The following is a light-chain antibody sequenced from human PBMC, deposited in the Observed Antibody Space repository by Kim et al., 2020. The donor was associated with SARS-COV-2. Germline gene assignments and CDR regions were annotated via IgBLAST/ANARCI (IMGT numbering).Light chain of an antibody. CDR3: QHYGGSYT. CDR2: GVY. Sequence: SSPPGERATFSCRASQTVSTNSLAWYQQKPGQAPRLLIYGVYSRAAGIPDRFSGSGSGTDFTLTISRLEPEDFAVYYCQHYGGSYTFGQGTKLEI. CDR1: QTVSTNS. J-gene: IGKJ2*01. V-gene: IGKV3-20*01.